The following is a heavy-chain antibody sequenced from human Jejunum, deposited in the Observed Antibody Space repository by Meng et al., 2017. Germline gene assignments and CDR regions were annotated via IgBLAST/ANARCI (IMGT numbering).Heavy chain of an antibody. CDR3: ARGPPADF. Sequence: SETLSLTCTVSGASASSDYWSWIRQPPGKGLEWIGYIYNTGSTNYNPSLKSRVTISVDTSKNHFSLNLSSVTPADTAVYYCARGPPADFWGPGTLVTVSS. CDR2: IYNTGST. J-gene: IGHJ4*02. CDR1: GASASSDY. V-gene: IGHV4-59*02.